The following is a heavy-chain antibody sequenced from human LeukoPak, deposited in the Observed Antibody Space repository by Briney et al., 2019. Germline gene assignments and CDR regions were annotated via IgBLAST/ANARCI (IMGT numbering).Heavy chain of an antibody. Sequence: GGSLRLSCAASGFTFSSYAMSWVRQAPGKGLEWVSAISGSGGSTYYADSVKGRFTISRDNSKNTLYLQMNNLRAEDTAVYYCAKVWRSLEWLSHFDYWGQGTLVTVSS. CDR1: GFTFSSYA. D-gene: IGHD3-3*01. CDR3: AKVWRSLEWLSHFDY. V-gene: IGHV3-23*01. CDR2: ISGSGGST. J-gene: IGHJ4*02.